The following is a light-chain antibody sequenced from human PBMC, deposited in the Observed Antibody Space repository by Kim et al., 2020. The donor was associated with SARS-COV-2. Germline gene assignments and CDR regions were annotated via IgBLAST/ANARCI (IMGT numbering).Light chain of an antibody. CDR3: QSYDSGLGGSV. CDR1: SSNIGAGYE. J-gene: IGLJ1*01. CDR2: ANT. V-gene: IGLV1-40*01. Sequence: RVTISCTGSSSNIGAGYEVHWYQQLTGTATKLVIYANTNRPSGIPDRFSGSKSGTSASLAITGLLAADEADYYCQSYDSGLGGSVFGTGTKVTVL.